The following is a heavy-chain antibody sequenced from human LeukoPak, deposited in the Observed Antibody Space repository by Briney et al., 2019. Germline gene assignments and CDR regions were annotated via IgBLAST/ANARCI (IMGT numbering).Heavy chain of an antibody. V-gene: IGHV3-30*02. CDR2: IHHDGSNK. J-gene: IGHJ4*02. CDR3: AKAGGYFDLSDYFDY. Sequence: GGSLRLSCAASGFTFSSYGMHWVRQAPGKGLDWVAFIHHDGSNKYYADSVRGRFTISRDNSKNTLYLQMNSLRAEDTAVYYCAKAGGYFDLSDYFDYWGQGTLVTVSS. D-gene: IGHD3-9*01. CDR1: GFTFSSYG.